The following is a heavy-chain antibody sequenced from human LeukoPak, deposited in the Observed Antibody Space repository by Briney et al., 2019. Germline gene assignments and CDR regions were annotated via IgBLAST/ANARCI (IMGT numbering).Heavy chain of an antibody. CDR1: GFTFSSYW. J-gene: IGHJ6*02. CDR3: ERGNYYGMDV. V-gene: IGHV3-74*01. Sequence: GGSLRLSCVASGFTFSSYWMHWVRQAPGKGLVWVSHINSDGYSTNYAGSVKGRFTISRDNAKNTLYLQMNSLRAEDTAVYYCERGNYYGMDVWGQGTTVTVSS. CDR2: INSDGYST.